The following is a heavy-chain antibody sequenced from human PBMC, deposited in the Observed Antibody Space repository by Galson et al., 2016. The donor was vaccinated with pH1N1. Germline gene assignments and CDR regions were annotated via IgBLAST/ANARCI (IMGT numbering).Heavy chain of an antibody. D-gene: IGHD1-26*01. CDR1: GGSIGGGYYI. CDR3: ARARLTWDLLADAFDI. CDR2: VFASGNT. V-gene: IGHV4-61*02. J-gene: IGHJ3*02. Sequence: TLSLTCTVSGGSIGGGYYIWTWIRQPAGKGLEWIGRVFASGNTNYNPSLKGRATISLDTSKSQFSLKLSSVTAADTAVYYCARARLTWDLLADAFDIWGQGTVVTVSS.